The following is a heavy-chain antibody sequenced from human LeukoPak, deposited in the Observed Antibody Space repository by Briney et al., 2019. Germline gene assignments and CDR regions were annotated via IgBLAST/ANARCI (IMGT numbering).Heavy chain of an antibody. CDR1: GGSISEYY. Sequence: PSETLSLTCTVSGGSISEYYWSWIRQPPGKGLEWIGSSYNSGSTNYNPSLKSRVTISVDTSKNQLSLRLSSVTAADTAVYYCARAWEQQLVQGAFDIWGQGTLVTVSS. J-gene: IGHJ3*02. D-gene: IGHD6-13*01. CDR3: ARAWEQQLVQGAFDI. V-gene: IGHV4-59*08. CDR2: SYNSGST.